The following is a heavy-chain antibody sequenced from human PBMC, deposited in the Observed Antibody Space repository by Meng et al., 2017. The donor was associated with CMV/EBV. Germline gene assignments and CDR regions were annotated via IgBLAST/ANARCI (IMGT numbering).Heavy chain of an antibody. CDR1: GFTFSSYE. D-gene: IGHD6-19*01. CDR3: AKRTIAVARNWFDP. J-gene: IGHJ5*02. Sequence: GESLKISCAASGFTFSSYEMNWVRQAPGKGLEWVSYISSSGSTIYYADSVKGRFTISRDNSKNTLYLQMNSLRAEDTAVYYCAKRTIAVARNWFDPWGQGTLVTVSS. V-gene: IGHV3-48*03. CDR2: ISSSGSTI.